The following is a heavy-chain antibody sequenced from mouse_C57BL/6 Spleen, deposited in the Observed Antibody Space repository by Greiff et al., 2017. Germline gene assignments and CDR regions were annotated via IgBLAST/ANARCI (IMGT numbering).Heavy chain of an antibody. CDR3: AYYSNYWFAY. CDR1: GYAFSSSW. Sequence: QVQLQQSGPELVKPGASVKISCKASGYAFSSSWMNWVKQRPGKGLEWIGRIYPGDGDSNYNGKFKGKATLTAYKSSSTAYMQLSSLTSEDSTVYFCAYYSNYWFAYWGQGTLVTVSA. V-gene: IGHV1-82*01. J-gene: IGHJ3*01. D-gene: IGHD2-5*01. CDR2: IYPGDGDS.